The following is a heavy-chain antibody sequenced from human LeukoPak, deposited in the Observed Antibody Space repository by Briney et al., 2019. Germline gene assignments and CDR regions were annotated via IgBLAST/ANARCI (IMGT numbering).Heavy chain of an antibody. V-gene: IGHV3-23*01. CDR1: GFTFSSYA. D-gene: IGHD6-13*01. J-gene: IGHJ4*02. CDR3: TTDHSSWYLASYFDY. Sequence: GGSLRLSCAASGFTFSSYAMSWVRQAPGKGLEWVSAISGSGGSTYYADSVKGRFTISRDNSKNTLYLQMNSLRAEDTAVYYCTTDHSSWYLASYFDYWGQGTLVTVSS. CDR2: ISGSGGST.